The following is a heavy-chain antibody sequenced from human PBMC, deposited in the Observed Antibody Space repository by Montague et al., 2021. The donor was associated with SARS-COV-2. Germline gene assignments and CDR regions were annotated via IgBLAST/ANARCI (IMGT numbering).Heavy chain of an antibody. CDR1: GGSISSSSYY. CDR3: ASHPSVLLWFGELLSDRFDP. Sequence: SETLSLTCTVSGGSISSSSYYWGWIRQPPGKGLEWIGSIYYSGSTYYNPSLKSRVTISVDTSKNQFSLKLSSVTTADMAVYYCASHPSVLLWFGELLSDRFDPWGQGTLVTVSS. D-gene: IGHD3-10*01. J-gene: IGHJ5*02. CDR2: IYYSGST. V-gene: IGHV4-39*01.